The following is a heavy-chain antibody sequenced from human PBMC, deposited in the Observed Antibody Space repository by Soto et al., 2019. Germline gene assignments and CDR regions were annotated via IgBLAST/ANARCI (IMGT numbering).Heavy chain of an antibody. D-gene: IGHD4-17*01. CDR3: AAEYGSNSA. V-gene: IGHV1-69*02. Sequence: QVQLVQSGAEVKKPGSSVKVSCKASGGTFSSYTISWVRQAPGQGLEWMGRIIPILGIANYAQKFQGRVTITADQSTSTAHIELSRLTSEDPGVYFCAAEYGSNSARGQGTLVTVSS. J-gene: IGHJ4*02. CDR1: GGTFSSYT. CDR2: IIPILGIA.